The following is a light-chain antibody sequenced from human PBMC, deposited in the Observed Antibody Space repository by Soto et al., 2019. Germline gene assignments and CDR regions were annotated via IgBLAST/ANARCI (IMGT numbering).Light chain of an antibody. CDR3: QQYYSTPLT. CDR1: ETWRGM. Sequence: EIGLTQSAATLSLSPGERGNLXCRASETWRGMLGWYQQRPGQPRRRLIYDTSNRAPGTPASFSGSGSGTDFTPTISSRQAEDVAVYYGQQYYSTPLTFGGGTKVDI. V-gene: IGKV3-11*01. J-gene: IGKJ4*01. CDR2: DTS.